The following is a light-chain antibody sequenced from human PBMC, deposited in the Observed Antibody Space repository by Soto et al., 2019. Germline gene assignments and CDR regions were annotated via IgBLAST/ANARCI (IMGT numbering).Light chain of an antibody. CDR2: KAS. Sequence: DIQMTQSPSILSASVGERVTITCRANQTINSWLAWYQQKPGQAPKLLIYKASTLESGVPSRFSGSGSGTEFTLTINSLQPDDFATYYCQQYDTLWTFGQGTKVEIK. J-gene: IGKJ1*01. CDR3: QQYDTLWT. V-gene: IGKV1-5*03. CDR1: QTINSW.